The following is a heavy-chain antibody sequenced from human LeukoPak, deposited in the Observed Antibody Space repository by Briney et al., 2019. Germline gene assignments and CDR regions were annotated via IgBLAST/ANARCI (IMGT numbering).Heavy chain of an antibody. CDR1: GFTFSSYS. J-gene: IGHJ4*02. D-gene: IGHD1-26*01. V-gene: IGHV3-21*01. Sequence: GGSLRLSCAASGFTFSSYSMNWVRQAPGKGLEWVSSISSSSSYIYYADSVKGRFTISRDNAKNSLYLQMNSLRAEDTAVYYCAREAVHSGSLYCFDYWGQGTLVTVSS. CDR2: ISSSSSYI. CDR3: AREAVHSGSLYCFDY.